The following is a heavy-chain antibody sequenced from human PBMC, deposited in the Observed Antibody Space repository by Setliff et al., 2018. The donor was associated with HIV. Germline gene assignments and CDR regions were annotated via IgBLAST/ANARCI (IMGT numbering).Heavy chain of an antibody. CDR2: NYYSGNT. D-gene: IGHD5-12*01. V-gene: IGHV4-39*01. Sequence: PSETLSLTCSVSGDSIITSTYYWGWIRQPPGKRLEWIGSNYYSGNTNYNPSLKSRVTISVDTSKNQFFLNMSSVTATASAVYYCARLGRPYSAQGGFDPWGQETLVTVSS. CDR3: ARLGRPYSAQGGFDP. J-gene: IGHJ5*02. CDR1: GDSIITSTYY.